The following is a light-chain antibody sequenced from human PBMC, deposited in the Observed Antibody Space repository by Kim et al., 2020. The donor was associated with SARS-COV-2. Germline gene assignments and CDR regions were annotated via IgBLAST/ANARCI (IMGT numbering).Light chain of an antibody. V-gene: IGLV3-1*01. CDR1: RLGDKY. Sequence: YELTQPPSVSVSPGQTATITCSGDRLGDKYVFWYQQKSGQTPVLVIYEDTKWPSGIPERFSGSNSGNTATLTISGTQAVDEADYYCQAWDGRTAVFGGGTQLTVL. J-gene: IGLJ3*02. CDR3: QAWDGRTAV. CDR2: EDT.